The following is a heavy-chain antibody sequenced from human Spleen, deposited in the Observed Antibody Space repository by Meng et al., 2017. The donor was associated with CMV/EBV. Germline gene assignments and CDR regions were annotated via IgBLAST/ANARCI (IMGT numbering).Heavy chain of an antibody. CDR3: ARVSGASWFDP. Sequence: GGSLRLSCAASGFTFSTYWMHWVRQAPGKGLVWVSRINTDGTSTNYADSVKGRFTVSRDNAKNTLYLQMNSLRAEDTAVYYCARVSGASWFDPWGQGTLVTVSS. CDR2: INTDGTST. V-gene: IGHV3-74*01. CDR1: GFTFSTYW. D-gene: IGHD7-27*01. J-gene: IGHJ5*02.